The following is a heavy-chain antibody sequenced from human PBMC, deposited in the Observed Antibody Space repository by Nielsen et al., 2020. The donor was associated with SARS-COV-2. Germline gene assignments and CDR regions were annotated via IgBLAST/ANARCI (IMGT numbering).Heavy chain of an antibody. D-gene: IGHD3-10*01. CDR3: ALDYYGSGSYFPFGY. Sequence: ASVKVSCKASGYTFTSYDINWVRQATGQGLEWMGWMNPNSGNTGYAQKFQGRVTMIRNTSISTAYMELSSLRSEDTAVYYCALDYYGSGSYFPFGYWGQGTLVTVSS. CDR2: MNPNSGNT. CDR1: GYTFTSYD. V-gene: IGHV1-8*01. J-gene: IGHJ4*02.